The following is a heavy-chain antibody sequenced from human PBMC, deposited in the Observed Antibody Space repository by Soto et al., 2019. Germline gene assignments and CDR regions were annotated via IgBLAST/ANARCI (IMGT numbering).Heavy chain of an antibody. CDR1: GFTFSNFA. V-gene: IGHV3-30*18. CDR2: TSYHGSNK. J-gene: IGHJ6*02. CDR3: AQSRGSSSLYYYGMDV. Sequence: QVQLVESGGGVVQPGGSLTLSCAGSGFTFSNFAMHWVRQAPGKGLEWVALTSYHGSNKFYADPVKGRFTISRDNSKNTLHLQMHSLRTEDPAVYYCAQSRGSSSLYYYGMDVWGQGPTVTVSS. D-gene: IGHD6-6*01.